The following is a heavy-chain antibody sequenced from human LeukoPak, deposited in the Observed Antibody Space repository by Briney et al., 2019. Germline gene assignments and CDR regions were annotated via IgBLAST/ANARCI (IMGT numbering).Heavy chain of an antibody. D-gene: IGHD3-10*01. Sequence: SGTLSLTCTVSGGSLSSSTWWNWVRQPPGKGLEWIGQIYHSGTTNYNPSLKSRVSISVDESKNQFSLNLTSVTAADTAVYFCARHPNYYGSGWGQGIQVTVSS. CDR2: IYHSGTT. CDR1: GGSLSSSTW. V-gene: IGHV4-4*02. J-gene: IGHJ4*02. CDR3: ARHPNYYGSG.